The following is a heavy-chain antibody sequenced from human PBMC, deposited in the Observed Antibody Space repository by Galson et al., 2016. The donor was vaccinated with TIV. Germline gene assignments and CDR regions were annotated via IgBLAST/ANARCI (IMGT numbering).Heavy chain of an antibody. Sequence: SLRLSCAASGFTFSHFGMHWVRQSPGKGLEWLAVILYDGSSQFYADSVDGRFAISRDNSKNTLYLQMNSLGAEDTALYYCAKSGDSRSIDSWGQGTLVIVSS. V-gene: IGHV3-30*18. CDR2: ILYDGSSQ. CDR3: AKSGDSRSIDS. CDR1: GFTFSHFG. D-gene: IGHD3-22*01. J-gene: IGHJ4*02.